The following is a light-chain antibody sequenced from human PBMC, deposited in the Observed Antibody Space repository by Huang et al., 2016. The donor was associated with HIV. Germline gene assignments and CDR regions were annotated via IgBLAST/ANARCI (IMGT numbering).Light chain of an antibody. J-gene: IGKJ1*01. CDR3: QEYDSYPWT. V-gene: IGKV1-5*01. CDR1: RSINSW. CDR2: DAS. Sequence: DIQMTQSPSTLSASIGDRVTITCRASRSINSWLAWYQQKPVKAPKRLIYDASSLERGVPSRFSGNGSGTEFTPTVTRLQPDDFATYYCQEYDSYPWTFGQGTTVEIQ.